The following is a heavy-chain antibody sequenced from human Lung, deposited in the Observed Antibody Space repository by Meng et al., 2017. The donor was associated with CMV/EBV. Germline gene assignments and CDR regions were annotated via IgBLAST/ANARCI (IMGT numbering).Heavy chain of an antibody. CDR1: GFIFTSYA. J-gene: IGHJ4*02. D-gene: IGHD2-15*01. V-gene: IGHV1-18*01. CDR3: ASGTPGRSYCDY. CDR2: ISAYNGNT. Sequence: QVQRVQFGAEVKKPGASLKVSCEASGFIFTSYAISWVRQAPGQGLQYMGWISAYNGNTNYAQELQGRVTMTTDTHTNTAFMELRSLTSDDTAVYYCASGTPGRSYCDYWGQGTLVTVSS.